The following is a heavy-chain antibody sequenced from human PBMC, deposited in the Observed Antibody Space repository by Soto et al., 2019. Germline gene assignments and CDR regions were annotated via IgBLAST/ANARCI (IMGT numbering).Heavy chain of an antibody. J-gene: IGHJ4*02. Sequence: GGSLRLSCAASGFTLTNYAMNWVRQAPGKGLEWISTISVTGGDTYYADSVRGRFTISRDNSKYTLYLQMNSLRAEDTAVYYCAKDAKILDWLPTSYYFDFWGQGTLVTVSS. CDR2: ISVTGGDT. CDR3: AKDAKILDWLPTSYYFDF. CDR1: GFTLTNYA. V-gene: IGHV3-23*01. D-gene: IGHD3-9*01.